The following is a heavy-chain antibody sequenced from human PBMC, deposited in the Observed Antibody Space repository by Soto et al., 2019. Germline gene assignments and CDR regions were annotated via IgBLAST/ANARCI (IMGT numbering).Heavy chain of an antibody. D-gene: IGHD6-25*01. V-gene: IGHV3-66*01. Sequence: GGSLRLSCAASGFSVSSNYLIWVRQAPVNGLEFVSVIYIYLSTSYSESLKGRFTISIYNSRNTFYLQTNSLIVEYTAVYYCAGGTARAFDPWGQGNLVTVS. CDR3: AGGTARAFDP. J-gene: IGHJ5*02. CDR2: IYIYLST. CDR1: GFSVSSNY.